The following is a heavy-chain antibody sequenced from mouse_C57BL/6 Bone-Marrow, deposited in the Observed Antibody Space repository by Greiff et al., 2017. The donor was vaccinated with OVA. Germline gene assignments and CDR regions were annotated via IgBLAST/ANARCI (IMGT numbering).Heavy chain of an antibody. J-gene: IGHJ2*01. Sequence: QVQLQQPGAELVMPGASVKLSCKASGYTFTSYWMHWVKQRPGQGLEWIGEIDPSDSYTNYNQKFKGKSTLTVDKSSSTAYMQLSSLTSEDSAVYYCAREGLRLELDYWGQGTTLTVSS. D-gene: IGHD2-4*01. V-gene: IGHV1-69*01. CDR2: IDPSDSYT. CDR1: GYTFTSYW. CDR3: AREGLRLELDY.